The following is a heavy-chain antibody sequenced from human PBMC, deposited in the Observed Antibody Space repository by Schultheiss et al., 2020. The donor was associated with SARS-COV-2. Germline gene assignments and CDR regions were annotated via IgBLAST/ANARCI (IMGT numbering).Heavy chain of an antibody. Sequence: GGSLRLSCAASGFTFSSYAMSWVRQAPGKGLEWVSVIYSGGSTYYADSVKGRFTISRDNSKNTLYLQMNSLRAEDTAVYYCARDERGIDAFDIWGQGTMVTVSS. J-gene: IGHJ3*02. D-gene: IGHD3-10*01. V-gene: IGHV3-53*01. CDR3: ARDERGIDAFDI. CDR1: GFTFSSYA. CDR2: IYSGGST.